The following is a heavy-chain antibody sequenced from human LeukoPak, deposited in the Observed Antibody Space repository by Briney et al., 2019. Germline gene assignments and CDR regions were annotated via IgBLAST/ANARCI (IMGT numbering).Heavy chain of an antibody. CDR1: GYTFTSYY. Sequence: ASVKVSCKASGYTFTSYYMHWVRQAPGQGLEWMGIINPSGGDTTYAQKFQGRVTMTRDTSTSTVYMELSSLRSEDTALYYCARDIDVGSGYFDPWGQGTLVTVSS. CDR3: ARDIDVGSGYFDP. V-gene: IGHV1-46*01. J-gene: IGHJ5*02. CDR2: INPSGGDT. D-gene: IGHD3-22*01.